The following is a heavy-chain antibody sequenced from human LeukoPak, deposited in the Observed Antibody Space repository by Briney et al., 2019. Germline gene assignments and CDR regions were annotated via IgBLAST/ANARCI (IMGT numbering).Heavy chain of an antibody. CDR2: ISGSGGST. Sequence: GGSLRLSCAASGFTFSSDAMSWVRQAPGKGLEWVSAISGSGGSTYYADSVKGRFTISRDNSKNTLYLQMNSLRAEDTAVYYCARRRYTYGGEFDYWGQGTLVTVSS. J-gene: IGHJ4*02. CDR3: ARRRYTYGGEFDY. D-gene: IGHD5-18*01. V-gene: IGHV3-23*01. CDR1: GFTFSSDA.